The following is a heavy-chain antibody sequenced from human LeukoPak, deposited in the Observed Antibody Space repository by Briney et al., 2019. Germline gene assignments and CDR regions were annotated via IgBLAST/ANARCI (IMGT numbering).Heavy chain of an antibody. CDR2: TYYRSKWYY. V-gene: IGHV6-1*01. D-gene: IGHD6-19*01. Sequence: SQTLSVTCAISGDSVSSKNGAWNWIRQSPSRGLEWLGRTYYRSKWYYDYAESMKGRVTINPDTSKNQFSLQLNSVTPEDTAVYYCARDEGNTGWYTFDYWGQGSLVTVTS. CDR1: GDSVSSKNGA. CDR3: ARDEGNTGWYTFDY. J-gene: IGHJ4*02.